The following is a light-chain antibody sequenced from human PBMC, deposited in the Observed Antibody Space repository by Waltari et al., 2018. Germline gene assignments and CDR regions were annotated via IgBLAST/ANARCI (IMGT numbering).Light chain of an antibody. CDR1: SSDVGGYNY. CDR3: CSYAGPYTLII. CDR2: DVT. V-gene: IGLV2-11*01. J-gene: IGLJ2*01. Sequence: QSALTQPRSVSGSPGQSVTISCTGTSSDVGGYNYVSWYQQHPGNAPKLIIYDVTKRPSGVPDPFSGSKSANTASLTISGLQAEDEADYYCCSYAGPYTLIIFGGGTKLTVV.